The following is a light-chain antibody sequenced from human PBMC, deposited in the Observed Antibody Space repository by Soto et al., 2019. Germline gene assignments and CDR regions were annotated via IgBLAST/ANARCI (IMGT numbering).Light chain of an antibody. CDR2: DAS. J-gene: IGKJ1*01. Sequence: EIFLTQSPDTLSLSPGERATLSCRASQSVTNYIAWYQQRPGQAPRLLIYDASNRATGVPARFSGSGSGTDFTLTISRLEPEDFAVYYCQQYGVSPRTFGQGTKVDI. CDR1: QSVTNY. V-gene: IGKV3-20*01. CDR3: QQYGVSPRT.